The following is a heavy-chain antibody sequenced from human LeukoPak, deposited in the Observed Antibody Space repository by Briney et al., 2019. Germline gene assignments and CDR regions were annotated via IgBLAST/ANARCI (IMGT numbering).Heavy chain of an antibody. V-gene: IGHV1-69*05. J-gene: IGHJ4*02. CDR3: ARGQGSPREPFDY. CDR2: IIPIFGTP. D-gene: IGHD1-14*01. Sequence: SVKVSCKASGGTFSSYAISWVRQAPGQGLEWMGGIIPIFGTPNYAQKFQGRVTNTTDESTSTAYMELSSLRSEDTAVYYCARGQGSPREPFDYWGQGTRVSVST. CDR1: GGTFSSYA.